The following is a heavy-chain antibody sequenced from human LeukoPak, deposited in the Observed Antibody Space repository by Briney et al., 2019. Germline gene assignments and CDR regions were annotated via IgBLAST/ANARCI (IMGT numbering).Heavy chain of an antibody. Sequence: GRSLRLSCAASGFTFDDYAMHWVRQAPGKGLEWVSGISWNSGSIVYADSVKGRFTISRDNAKNSLYLQMNSLRAEDTAVYYCARSSRELRGYAPWEVMPPFDYRGQGTLVTVSS. CDR1: GFTFDDYA. J-gene: IGHJ4*02. D-gene: IGHD4-23*01. V-gene: IGHV3-9*01. CDR2: ISWNSGSI. CDR3: ARSSRELRGYAPWEVMPPFDY.